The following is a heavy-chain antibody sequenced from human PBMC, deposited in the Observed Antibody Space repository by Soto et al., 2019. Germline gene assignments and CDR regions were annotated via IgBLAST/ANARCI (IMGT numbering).Heavy chain of an antibody. CDR1: GGSISSGGYY. J-gene: IGHJ4*02. D-gene: IGHD5-12*01. CDR2: IYYSGST. CDR3: ARDRLPLGGPVDY. V-gene: IGHV4-31*03. Sequence: QVQLQESGPGLVKPSQTLSFTCTVSGGSISSGGYYWSWIRQHPGKGLEWIGYIYYSGSTYYNPSLKSRVTISVDTSKNQFSLKLSSVTAADTAVYYCARDRLPLGGPVDYWGQGTLVTVSS.